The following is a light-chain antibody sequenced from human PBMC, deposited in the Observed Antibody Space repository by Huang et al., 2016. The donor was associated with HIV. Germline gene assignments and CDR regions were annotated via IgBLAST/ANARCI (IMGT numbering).Light chain of an antibody. V-gene: IGKV3-11*01. Sequence: EIVLTQSPATLSLSPGERATLSCRASQGVSTFLAWYQQRPGQAPRLLIYDASNRATGIPARFSASGSATDFTLTISSLEPEDFAVYYCQQRSNWLTFGGGTKIEIK. CDR2: DAS. J-gene: IGKJ4*01. CDR1: QGVSTF. CDR3: QQRSNWLT.